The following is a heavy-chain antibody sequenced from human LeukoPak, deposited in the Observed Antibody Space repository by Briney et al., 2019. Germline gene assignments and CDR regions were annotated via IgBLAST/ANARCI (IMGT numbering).Heavy chain of an antibody. D-gene: IGHD5-18*01. Sequence: ASVKVSCKASGYTFTGYYMHWVRQAPGQGLEWMGRINPNSGGTNYAQKFQGRVTMTRDTSISTAHMELSRLRSDDTAVYYCAREGHERYSYGQPAPYFDYWGQGTLVTVSS. CDR1: GYTFTGYY. J-gene: IGHJ4*02. CDR3: AREGHERYSYGQPAPYFDY. CDR2: INPNSGGT. V-gene: IGHV1-2*06.